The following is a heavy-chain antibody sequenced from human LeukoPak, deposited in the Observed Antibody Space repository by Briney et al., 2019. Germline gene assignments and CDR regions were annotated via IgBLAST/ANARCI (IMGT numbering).Heavy chain of an antibody. CDR1: GFTFSSYG. CDR3: ARAGGEEYSSSWYGEFDY. J-gene: IGHJ4*02. Sequence: PGGSLRLSCAASGFTFSSYGMHWVRQAPGKGLEWVAVISYDGSNKYYADSVKGRFTISRDNSKNTLYLQMNSLRAEDTAVYYCARAGGEEYSSSWYGEFDYWGQGTLVTVSS. V-gene: IGHV3-30*03. CDR2: ISYDGSNK. D-gene: IGHD6-13*01.